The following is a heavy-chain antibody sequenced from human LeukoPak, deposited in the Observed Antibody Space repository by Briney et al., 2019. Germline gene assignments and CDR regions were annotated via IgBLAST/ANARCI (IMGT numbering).Heavy chain of an antibody. CDR3: AKGSSGSRPYYFDY. D-gene: IGHD3-22*01. Sequence: GGSLRLSCAASGFTFSSYAMSWVRQAPGEGLEWVSAITDSGGSTYYSDSVKGRFTISRDNSKNTLYLQMNTLRAQDTGRYYCAKGSSGSRPYYFDYWGQGTLVTVSS. CDR1: GFTFSSYA. J-gene: IGHJ4*02. V-gene: IGHV3-23*01. CDR2: ITDSGGST.